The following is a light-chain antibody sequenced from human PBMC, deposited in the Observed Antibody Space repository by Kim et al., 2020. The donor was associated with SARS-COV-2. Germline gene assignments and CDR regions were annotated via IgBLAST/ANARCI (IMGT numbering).Light chain of an antibody. CDR1: SLRSYY. CDR2: GKN. Sequence: SSELTQDPAVSVALGQTVRITCQGDSLRSYYASWYQQKPGQAPVLVIYGKNNRPSGIPDRFSGSSSGNTASLTITGAQAEDEADYYCNSRDSSGNAFDVVFGGGTQLTVL. CDR3: NSRDSSGNAFDVV. J-gene: IGLJ2*01. V-gene: IGLV3-19*01.